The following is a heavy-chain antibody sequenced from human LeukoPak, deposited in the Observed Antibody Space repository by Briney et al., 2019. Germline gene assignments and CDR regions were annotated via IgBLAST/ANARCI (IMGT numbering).Heavy chain of an antibody. CDR2: IYHSGST. CDR1: GGSISSSNW. J-gene: IGHJ6*02. Sequence: SGTLSLTCAVSGGSISSSNWWSWVRQPPGKGLEWIGEIYHSGSTNYNPSPKSRVTISVDKSKNQFSLKLSSVTAADTAVYYCARGGGNGYYYYYGMDVWGQGTTVTVSS. D-gene: IGHD4-23*01. CDR3: ARGGGNGYYYYYGMDV. V-gene: IGHV4-4*02.